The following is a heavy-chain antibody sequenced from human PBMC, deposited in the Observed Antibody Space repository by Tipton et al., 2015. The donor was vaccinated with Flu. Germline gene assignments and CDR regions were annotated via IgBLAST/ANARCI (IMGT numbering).Heavy chain of an antibody. J-gene: IGHJ4*02. CDR1: GFTFSSYE. V-gene: IGHV3-48*03. CDR3: ARDPYSRNDGNAGDYFDY. CDR2: ISSRGGNT. Sequence: SLRLSCAASGFTFSSYEMNWVRQAPGKRLEWVSYISSRGGNTYYADSVRGRFTISRDNAKNSLYLQMNSLRAEDTAVYYCARDPYSRNDGNAGDYFDYWGQGTLVTVSS. D-gene: IGHD1-1*01.